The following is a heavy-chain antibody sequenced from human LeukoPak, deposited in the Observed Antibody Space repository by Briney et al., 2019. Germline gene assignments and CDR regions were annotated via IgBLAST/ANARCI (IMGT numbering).Heavy chain of an antibody. Sequence: SQTLSLTCTVSGGSISSGGYYWSWIRQHPGKGLEWIGYIYYSGSTYYNPSLKSRVTISVDTSKNQFSLKLSSVTAADTAVYYCARGCYDSSGYYHDYWGQGTLVTVSS. CDR1: GGSISSGGYY. D-gene: IGHD3-22*01. J-gene: IGHJ4*02. CDR3: ARGCYDSSGYYHDY. V-gene: IGHV4-31*03. CDR2: IYYSGST.